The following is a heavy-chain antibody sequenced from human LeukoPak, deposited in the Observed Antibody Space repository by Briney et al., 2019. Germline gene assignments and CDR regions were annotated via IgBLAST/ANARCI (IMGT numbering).Heavy chain of an antibody. V-gene: IGHV3-30*18. CDR2: ISYDGSNK. D-gene: IGHD2-15*01. J-gene: IGHJ4*02. CDR1: GFTFSSYG. CDR3: AKYCSGGSCSL. Sequence: GGSLRLSCAASGFTFSSYGMHWVRQAPGKGLEWVAVISYDGSNKYYADSVKGRFIISRDNSKNTLYLQMNSLRAEDTAVYYCAKYCSGGSCSLWGQGTLVTVSS.